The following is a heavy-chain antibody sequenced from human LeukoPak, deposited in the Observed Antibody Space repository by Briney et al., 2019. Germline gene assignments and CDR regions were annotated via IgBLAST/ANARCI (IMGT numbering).Heavy chain of an antibody. J-gene: IGHJ4*02. Sequence: ASVKVSCKASGYTFTSYGISWVRQAPGQGLEWMGWISAYNGNTNYAQKLQGRVTMTTDTSTSTAYMELRSLRSDDTAVYCARGRTTGEFDYWGQGTLVTVSS. CDR2: ISAYNGNT. CDR3: ARGRTTGEFDY. V-gene: IGHV1-18*01. D-gene: IGHD4-11*01. CDR1: GYTFTSYG.